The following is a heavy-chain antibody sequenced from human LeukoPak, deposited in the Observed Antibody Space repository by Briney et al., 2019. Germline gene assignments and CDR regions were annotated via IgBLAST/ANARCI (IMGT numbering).Heavy chain of an antibody. J-gene: IGHJ2*01. V-gene: IGHV4-59*08. CDR2: FYYSGST. CDR3: ARRGQYRSGWYVLGTGQGRGSYWYFDL. Sequence: PSESLSLTCTVSGGSISSYYWSWIRQPPGKGLEWIGFFYYSGSTNYNPSLKSRVTISVDTSKNQFSLKLSAVTAADTAVYYCARRGQYRSGWYVLGTGQGRGSYWYFDLWGRGTLVTVSS. D-gene: IGHD6-19*01. CDR1: GGSISSYY.